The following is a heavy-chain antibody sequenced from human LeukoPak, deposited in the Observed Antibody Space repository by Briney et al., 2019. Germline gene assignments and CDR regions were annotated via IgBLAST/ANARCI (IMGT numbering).Heavy chain of an antibody. Sequence: GASVKVSCKASGYTFTSYDINWVRQATGQGLEWMGWMNPNSGNTGYAQKFQGRVTMTRNTSISTAYMELSSLRSEDTAVYYCARGSEGYYYYYGMDVWGQGTTVTVFS. CDR2: MNPNSGNT. J-gene: IGHJ6*02. V-gene: IGHV1-8*01. CDR3: ARGSEGYYYYYGMDV. CDR1: GYTFTSYD.